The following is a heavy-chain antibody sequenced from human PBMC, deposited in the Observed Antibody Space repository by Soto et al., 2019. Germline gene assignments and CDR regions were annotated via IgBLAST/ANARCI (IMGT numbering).Heavy chain of an antibody. CDR1: GYTFTSYR. Sequence: EASVKVSCKASGYTFTSYRIHWVRQAPGQRLEWMGWINAANGDTKYSPKFQGRVTITRDTSASTAYMELSSLRSEDTAVYYCVRRHVSATGIDWFDPWGQGTLVTVSS. D-gene: IGHD6-13*01. J-gene: IGHJ5*02. CDR3: VRRHVSATGIDWFDP. V-gene: IGHV1-3*01. CDR2: INAANGDT.